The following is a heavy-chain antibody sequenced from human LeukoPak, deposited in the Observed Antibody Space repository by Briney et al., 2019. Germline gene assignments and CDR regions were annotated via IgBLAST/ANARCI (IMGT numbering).Heavy chain of an antibody. Sequence: GGSLRLSCAASGFTVSSNYMSWVRQAPGKGLEWVSVIYSGGSTYYADSVKGRFTTSRDNSKNTLYLQMNSLRAEDTAVYYCARDQFSSGYYYYFDYWGQGTLVTVSS. J-gene: IGHJ4*02. CDR3: ARDQFSSGYYYYFDY. D-gene: IGHD3-22*01. V-gene: IGHV3-66*01. CDR2: IYSGGST. CDR1: GFTVSSNY.